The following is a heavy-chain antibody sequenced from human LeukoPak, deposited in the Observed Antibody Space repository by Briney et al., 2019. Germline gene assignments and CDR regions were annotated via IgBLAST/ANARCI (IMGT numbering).Heavy chain of an antibody. Sequence: SETLSLTCTVSGDSISDYDWSWIRQPAGKGLEWIGHIHTSGSTNYNPSLKSRITMSVDTSENQFSLRLSSVTAADTAVYYCATRYSSNWYFDYWGQGTLVTVSS. CDR2: IHTSGST. V-gene: IGHV4-4*07. CDR1: GDSISDYD. J-gene: IGHJ4*02. D-gene: IGHD6-13*01. CDR3: ATRYSSNWYFDY.